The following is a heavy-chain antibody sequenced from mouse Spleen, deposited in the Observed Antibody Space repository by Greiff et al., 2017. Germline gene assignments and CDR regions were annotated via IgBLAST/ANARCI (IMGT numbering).Heavy chain of an antibody. D-gene: IGHD2-4*01. CDR2: ISYDGSN. V-gene: IGHV3-6*01. CDR1: GYSITSGYY. Sequence: EVKLMESGPGLVKPSQSLSLTCSVTGYSITSGYYWNWIRQFPGNKLEWMGYISYDGSNNYNPSLKNRISITRDTSKNQFFLKLNSVTTEDTATYYCARGYDYGWFAYWGQGTLVTVSA. J-gene: IGHJ3*01. CDR3: ARGYDYGWFAY.